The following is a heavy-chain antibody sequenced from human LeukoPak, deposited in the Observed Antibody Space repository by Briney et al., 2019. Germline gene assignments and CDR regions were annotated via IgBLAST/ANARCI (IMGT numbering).Heavy chain of an antibody. J-gene: IGHJ5*02. V-gene: IGHV2-70*11. D-gene: IGHD4-23*01. CDR1: GFSLSTSGMC. Sequence: SGPALVKPTQTLTLTCTFSGFSLSTSGMCVSWIRQPPGKALEWLARIDWDDDEYYSTSLKTRLTISKDTSKNQVVLTMTNMDPVDTATYYCARSTGGSHWFDPWGQGTLVTVSS. CDR2: IDWDDDE. CDR3: ARSTGGSHWFDP.